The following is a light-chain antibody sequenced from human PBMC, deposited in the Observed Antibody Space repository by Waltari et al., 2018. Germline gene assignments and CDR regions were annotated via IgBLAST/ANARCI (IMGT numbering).Light chain of an antibody. CDR3: HQYNSYPWT. V-gene: IGKV1-5*01. J-gene: IGKJ1*01. Sequence: DIQMTQSPSTLSASVGDRVTITCRASQSISSWLAWYQQKPGKAPKLLIYDVSSLESGVQARFSGSGSGTEFTLTISSLQPDDFATYYCHQYNSYPWTFGQGTKVEIK. CDR2: DVS. CDR1: QSISSW.